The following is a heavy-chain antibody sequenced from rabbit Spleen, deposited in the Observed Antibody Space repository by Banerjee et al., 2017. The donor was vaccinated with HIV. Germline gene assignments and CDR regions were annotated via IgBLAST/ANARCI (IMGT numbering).Heavy chain of an antibody. CDR2: INTYTVKS. Sequence: QSLEESGGGLVKPGASLTLTCKASGFSFSDRDVMCWVRQAPGKGLEWIACINTYTVKSVYASWAKGRFTISKTSSTTVTLQMTSLTAADTATYFCARDTSTSFSTYGMDLWGQGTLVTVS. V-gene: IGHV1S40*01. CDR3: ARDTSTSFSTYGMDL. D-gene: IGHD1-1*01. J-gene: IGHJ6*01. CDR1: GFSFSDRDV.